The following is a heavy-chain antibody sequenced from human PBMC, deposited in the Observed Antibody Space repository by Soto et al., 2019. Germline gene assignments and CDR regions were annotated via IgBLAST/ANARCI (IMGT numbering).Heavy chain of an antibody. J-gene: IGHJ4*02. Sequence: GASLKVSCKASGYTFTGYYMHWVRQAPGQGLEWMGWINPNSGGTNYAQKFQGWVTMTRDTSASTAYMELSSLRSEDTAVYYCARSIVVVTALDYWGQGTLVTVSS. D-gene: IGHD2-21*02. CDR3: ARSIVVVTALDY. CDR2: INPNSGGT. CDR1: GYTFTGYY. V-gene: IGHV1-2*04.